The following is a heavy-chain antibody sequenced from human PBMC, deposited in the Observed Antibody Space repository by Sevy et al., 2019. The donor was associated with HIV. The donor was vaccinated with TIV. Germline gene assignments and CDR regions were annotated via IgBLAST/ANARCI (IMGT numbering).Heavy chain of an antibody. CDR2: IYYNGHI. J-gene: IGHJ4*02. D-gene: IGHD1-26*01. CDR3: AGENAWGRGYS. V-gene: IGHV4-59*08. Sequence: PSLTCTVSGGSITSLDWNWIRQPPGKGLEWIANIYYNGHINYNPSLKSRVTLSLDTSKNQFSLRLSSVTAADTAMYYCAGENAWGRGYSWGQGTLVTVSS. CDR1: GGSITSLD.